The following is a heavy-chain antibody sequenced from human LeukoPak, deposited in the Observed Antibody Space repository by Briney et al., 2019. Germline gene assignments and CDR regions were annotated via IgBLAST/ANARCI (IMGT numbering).Heavy chain of an antibody. V-gene: IGHV1-18*01. Sequence: GASVKVSCKASGYTFTSYGISWVRQAPGQGLEWMGWISAYNGNTNYALKLQGRVTMTTDTSTSTAYMELRSLRSDDTAVYYCARDFFPVVVAATPSTWFDPWGQGTLVTVSS. CDR3: ARDFFPVVVAATPSTWFDP. D-gene: IGHD2-15*01. CDR2: ISAYNGNT. J-gene: IGHJ5*02. CDR1: GYTFTSYG.